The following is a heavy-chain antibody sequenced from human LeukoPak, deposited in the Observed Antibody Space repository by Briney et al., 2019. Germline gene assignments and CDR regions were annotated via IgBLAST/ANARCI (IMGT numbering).Heavy chain of an antibody. CDR3: AIHKWELSLFDI. V-gene: IGHV4-59*08. D-gene: IGHD1-26*01. CDR2: IYYSGST. Sequence: SETLSLTCTVSGGSISSYYWSWIRQPPGKGLEWIGYIYYSGSTNYNPSLKSRVTISVDTSKNQFSLKLSSVTAADTAVYYCAIHKWELSLFDIWGQGTMVTVSS. CDR1: GGSISSYY. J-gene: IGHJ3*02.